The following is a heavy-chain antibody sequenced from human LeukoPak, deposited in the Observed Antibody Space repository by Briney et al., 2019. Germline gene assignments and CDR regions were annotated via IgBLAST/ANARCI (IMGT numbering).Heavy chain of an antibody. Sequence: GASVTVSCKASGYTFTGYYMHWVRQAPGQGLEWMGRINPNSGGTNYAQKFQGRVTMTRDTSISTAYMELSRLRSDDTAVYYCAREYYDFWSGYPNWFDPWGRGTLVTVSS. J-gene: IGHJ5*02. CDR2: INPNSGGT. D-gene: IGHD3-3*01. CDR3: AREYYDFWSGYPNWFDP. V-gene: IGHV1-2*06. CDR1: GYTFTGYY.